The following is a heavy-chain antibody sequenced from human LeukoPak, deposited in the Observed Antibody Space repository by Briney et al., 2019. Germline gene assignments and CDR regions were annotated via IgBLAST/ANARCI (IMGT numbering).Heavy chain of an antibody. V-gene: IGHV4-34*01. Sequence: SETLSLTCAVYGGSFSGYYWSWIRQPPGKGLGWIGEINHSGSTNYNPSLKSRVTISVDTSKNQFSLELSSVTAADTAVYYCARGRIKYCSGGSCYSGSGWFDPWGQGTLVTVSS. CDR1: GGSFSGYY. CDR3: ARGRIKYCSGGSCYSGSGWFDP. D-gene: IGHD2-15*01. CDR2: INHSGST. J-gene: IGHJ5*02.